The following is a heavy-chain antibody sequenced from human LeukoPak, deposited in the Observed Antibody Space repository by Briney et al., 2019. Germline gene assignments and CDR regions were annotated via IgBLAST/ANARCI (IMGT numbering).Heavy chain of an antibody. J-gene: IGHJ4*02. D-gene: IGHD2-15*01. V-gene: IGHV3-23*01. CDR1: GFTFNNYA. Sequence: GGSLRLSCAASGFTFNNYAMSWVRQAPGKGLEWVSAISGSDAGTVYADSVKGRFTISRDNSKNTLYLQMNSLRAEDAAVYYCVKAPLGRCTGVICYYIDYWCQGTLVTVSS. CDR2: ISGSDAGT. CDR3: VKAPLGRCTGVICYYIDY.